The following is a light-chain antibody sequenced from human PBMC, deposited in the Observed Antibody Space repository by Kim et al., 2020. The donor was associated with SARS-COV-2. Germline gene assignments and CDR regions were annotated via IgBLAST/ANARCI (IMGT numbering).Light chain of an antibody. J-gene: IGKJ3*01. CDR2: KDS. CDR1: LSLVYSDGNTC. Sequence: ASISCRSSLSLVYSDGNTCLHWFRRRPGQSPRCLIYKDSNRDSGAPDRFSGSGSGTDFTLQNSRVEAEDVGVYFCMQGTLWPFAFGPGTTLDI. V-gene: IGKV2-30*01. CDR3: MQGTLWPFA.